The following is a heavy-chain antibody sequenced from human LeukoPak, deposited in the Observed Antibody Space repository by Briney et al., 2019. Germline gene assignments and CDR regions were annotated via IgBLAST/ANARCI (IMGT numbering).Heavy chain of an antibody. CDR2: IYNSGST. CDR3: ARQAYSSNLGWCDP. CDR1: GGFISSSTYY. Sequence: PSETLSLTCSVSGGFISSSTYYWGWLRQPPGKGLEWIGNIYNSGSTYYNPSLKSRVTISVDTSKNQFSLKLSSVTAADTAVYYCARQAYSSNLGWCDPWGQGTLVTVSS. D-gene: IGHD6-13*01. J-gene: IGHJ5*02. V-gene: IGHV4-39*01.